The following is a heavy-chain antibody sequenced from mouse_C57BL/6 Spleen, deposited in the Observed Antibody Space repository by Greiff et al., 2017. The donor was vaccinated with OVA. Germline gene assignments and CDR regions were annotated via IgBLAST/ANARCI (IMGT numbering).Heavy chain of an antibody. CDR1: GYTFTSYG. CDR3: ARRKAQATTLYYYAMDY. Sequence: VQLQESGAELARPGASVKLSCKASGYTFTSYGISWVKQRTGQGLEWIGEIYPRSGNTYYNEKFKGKATLTADKSSSTAYMELRSLTSEDSAVYFCARRKAQATTLYYYAMDYWGQGTSVTVSS. D-gene: IGHD3-2*02. CDR2: IYPRSGNT. J-gene: IGHJ4*01. V-gene: IGHV1-81*01.